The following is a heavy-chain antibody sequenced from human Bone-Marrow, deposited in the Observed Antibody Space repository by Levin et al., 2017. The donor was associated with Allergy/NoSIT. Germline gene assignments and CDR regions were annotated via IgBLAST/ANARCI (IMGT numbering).Heavy chain of an antibody. CDR2: LYSDGTT. CDR1: GFTVTTNF. CDR3: ARWSGTYYDY. D-gene: IGHD3-3*01. V-gene: IGHV3-53*01. Sequence: GGSLRLSCAASGFTVTTNFMSWVRQAPGKGLEWVSMLYSDGTTHYTDSVKGRFTISRDNSKNTLFLQMNSLRAEDTAVYHCARWSGTYYDYWGQGTLVTVSS. J-gene: IGHJ4*02.